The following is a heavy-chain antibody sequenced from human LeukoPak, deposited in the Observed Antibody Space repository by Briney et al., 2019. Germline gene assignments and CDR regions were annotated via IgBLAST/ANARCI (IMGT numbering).Heavy chain of an antibody. CDR2: IIPISGTA. J-gene: IGHJ6*03. D-gene: IGHD6-25*01. CDR1: GGTFSSYA. Sequence: SVKVSCKASGGTFSSYAISWVRQAPGQGLEWMGGIIPISGTANYAQKFQGRVTITTDESTSTAYMELSSLRSEDTAVYYCARDSSSGQFNDYYYYMDVWGKGTTVTVSS. CDR3: ARDSSSGQFNDYYYYMDV. V-gene: IGHV1-69*05.